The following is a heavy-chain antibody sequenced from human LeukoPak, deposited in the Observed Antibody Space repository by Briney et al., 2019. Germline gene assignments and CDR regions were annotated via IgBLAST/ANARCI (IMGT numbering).Heavy chain of an antibody. CDR2: ISAYNGNT. CDR1: GYTFTSYG. CDR3: ARGGIYYDYVWGSYRPRSYYFDY. Sequence: ASVKVSCKASGYTFTSYGISWVRQAPGQGLEWMGWISAYNGNTNYAQKLQGRATMTTDTSTSTAYMELRSLRSDDTAVYYCARGGIYYDYVWGSYRPRSYYFDYWGQGTLVTVSS. V-gene: IGHV1-18*01. J-gene: IGHJ4*02. D-gene: IGHD3-16*02.